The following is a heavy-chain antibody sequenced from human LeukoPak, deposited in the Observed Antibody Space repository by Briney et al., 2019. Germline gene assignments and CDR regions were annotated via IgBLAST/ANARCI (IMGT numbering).Heavy chain of an antibody. CDR3: AKGSGYSYGYPFDY. V-gene: IGHV3-30*18. CDR1: GFTFSSYG. D-gene: IGHD5-18*01. Sequence: GRSLRLSCAASGFTFSSYGMHWVRQAPGKGLEWVAVISYDGSNKYYADSVKGRFTISRDNSKNTLYLQMNSLRAEDTAVYYCAKGSGYSYGYPFDYWGQGTLVTVSS. CDR2: ISYDGSNK. J-gene: IGHJ4*02.